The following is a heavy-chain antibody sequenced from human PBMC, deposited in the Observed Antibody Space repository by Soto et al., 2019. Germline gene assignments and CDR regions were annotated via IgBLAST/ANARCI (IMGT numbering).Heavy chain of an antibody. J-gene: IGHJ4*02. CDR2: ITSYNGNT. D-gene: IGHD6-19*01. CDR1: GYSFTSYG. V-gene: IGHV1-18*01. Sequence: ASVKVSCKASGYSFTSYGISWVRQAPGQGLEWMGWITSYNGNTNYAQKLQGRVTMTTDTSTSTAYIELRSLRSDDTAVYYCARDGYSSGGFDYWGQGTLVTVSS. CDR3: ARDGYSSGGFDY.